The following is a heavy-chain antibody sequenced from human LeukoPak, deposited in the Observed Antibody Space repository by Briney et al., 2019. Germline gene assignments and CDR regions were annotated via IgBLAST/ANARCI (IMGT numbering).Heavy chain of an antibody. V-gene: IGHV3-48*03. J-gene: IGHJ4*02. CDR3: ARDQPIGYSYGYPFDN. Sequence: GGSLRLSCAASGFTFSSYEMNWVRQAPGKGLEWVSYISSSGSTIYYADSVKGRFTISRDNAKNSLYLQMNSLRVEDTAVYYCARDQPIGYSYGYPFDNWGQGTLVTVSS. D-gene: IGHD5-18*01. CDR1: GFTFSSYE. CDR2: ISSSGSTI.